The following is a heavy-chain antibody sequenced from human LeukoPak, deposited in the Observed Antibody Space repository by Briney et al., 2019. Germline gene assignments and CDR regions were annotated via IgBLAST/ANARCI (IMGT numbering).Heavy chain of an antibody. J-gene: IGHJ6*02. CDR1: GFTFSNAW. CDR3: AAGGRV. D-gene: IGHD3-10*01. CDR2: IQSKTDGGTT. V-gene: IGHV3-15*01. Sequence: GGSLRLSCAASGFTFSNAWMNWVRQAPGKGLEWVGRIQSKTDGGTTEYAAPVKGRFTISRDDSTNTLYLQMNSLKTEDTGVYYCAAGGRVWGQGTTVTVSS.